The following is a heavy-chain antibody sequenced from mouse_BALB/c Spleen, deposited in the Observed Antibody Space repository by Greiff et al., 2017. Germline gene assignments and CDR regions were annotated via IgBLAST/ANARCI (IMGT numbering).Heavy chain of an antibody. D-gene: IGHD1-1*01. Sequence: EVQGVESGGGLVQPGGSLKLSCAASGFTFSSYTMSWVRQTPEKRLEWVAYISNGGGSTYYPDTVKGRFTISRDNAKNTLYLQMSSLKSEDTAMYYCARQGYYDGSSYDYAMDYWGQGTSVTVSA. CDR3: ARQGYYDGSSYDYAMDY. CDR2: ISNGGGST. V-gene: IGHV5-12-2*01. CDR1: GFTFSSYT. J-gene: IGHJ4*01.